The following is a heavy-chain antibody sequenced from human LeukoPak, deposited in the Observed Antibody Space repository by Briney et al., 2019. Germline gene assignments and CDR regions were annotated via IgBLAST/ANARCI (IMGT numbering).Heavy chain of an antibody. CDR2: IIPILGIA. CDR1: GGTFSSCT. CDR3: ARDAYCSGGSRYGNNWFDP. Sequence: SLKVSCKASGGTFSSCTISWVRQAPGQGLEWMGRIIPILGIANYAQKFQGRVTITADKSTSTAYMELSSLRSEDTAVYYCARDAYCSGGSRYGNNWFDPWGQGTLVTVSS. J-gene: IGHJ5*02. V-gene: IGHV1-69*04. D-gene: IGHD2-15*01.